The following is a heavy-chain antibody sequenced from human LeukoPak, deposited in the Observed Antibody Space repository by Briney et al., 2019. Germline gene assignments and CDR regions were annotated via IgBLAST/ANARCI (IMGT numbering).Heavy chain of an antibody. Sequence: PSETLSLTCAVYGGSFGGYYWTWIRQPPGKGLEWIGDINHSGSTNYNPSLKSRVTISVDTSKNQFSLKLSSVTAADTAVYYCAIDQRYYDFWSGYPKSHDAFDIWGQGTMVTVSS. CDR2: INHSGST. D-gene: IGHD3-3*01. CDR3: AIDQRYYDFWSGYPKSHDAFDI. CDR1: GGSFGGYY. V-gene: IGHV4-34*01. J-gene: IGHJ3*02.